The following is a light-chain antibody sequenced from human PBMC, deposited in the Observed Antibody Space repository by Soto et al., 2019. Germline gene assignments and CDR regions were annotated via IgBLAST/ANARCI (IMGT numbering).Light chain of an antibody. V-gene: IGKV3-15*01. CDR2: AAS. CDR1: QSVAGD. CDR3: QQYNKWPLT. J-gene: IGKJ4*01. Sequence: EIVLTQSPVTLSVSPGEGATLSCRASQSVAGDLAWFQQTPGQVPRLLIYAASTRATGIPARFSGSGSGTDFTLTISSLQSEDFAVYYCQQYNKWPLTFGGGTKVEIK.